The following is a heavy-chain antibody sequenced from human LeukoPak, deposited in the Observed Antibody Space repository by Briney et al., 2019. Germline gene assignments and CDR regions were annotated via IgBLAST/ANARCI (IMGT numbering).Heavy chain of an antibody. CDR1: GFTFSRYA. Sequence: GGSLRLSCTASGFTFSRYAISWVRQAPGKGLEWVSTISGGGTNTYYADSVKGRFTISRDNSKNTLYLHMNSLRAEDTAVYYCARVVYSSVWSIDYWGQGTLVTVSS. CDR3: ARVVYSSVWSIDY. CDR2: ISGGGTNT. V-gene: IGHV3-23*01. D-gene: IGHD6-19*01. J-gene: IGHJ4*02.